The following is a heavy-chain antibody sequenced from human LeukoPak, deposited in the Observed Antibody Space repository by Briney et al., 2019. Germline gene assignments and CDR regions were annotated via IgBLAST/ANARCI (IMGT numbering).Heavy chain of an antibody. V-gene: IGHV5-51*01. D-gene: IGHD4-23*01. CDR3: ARLHGTTVVTPGHAFDI. J-gene: IGHJ3*02. CDR2: IHPGDSDT. CDR1: GYSFTSYW. Sequence: GESLKISCKGSGYSFTSYWIGWVRQMPGKGLEWMGIIHPGDSDTRYSPSFQGQVTISADKSISTAYLQWSSLKASDTAMYYCARLHGTTVVTPGHAFDIWGQGTTVTVSS.